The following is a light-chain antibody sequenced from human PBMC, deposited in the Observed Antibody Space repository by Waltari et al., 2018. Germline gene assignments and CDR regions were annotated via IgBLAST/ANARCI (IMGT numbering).Light chain of an antibody. CDR3: ASYAGSRYV. CDR2: EVS. CDR1: SSDVGGSNY. J-gene: IGLJ1*01. Sequence: QSALTQPPSASGSPGQSVPLPCTGTSSDVGGSNYVSWYQQHPGKVPKLMIYEVSKRPSGVPDRFSGSKSGNTASLTVSGLQAEDEADYYCASYAGSRYVFGTGTKVTVL. V-gene: IGLV2-8*01.